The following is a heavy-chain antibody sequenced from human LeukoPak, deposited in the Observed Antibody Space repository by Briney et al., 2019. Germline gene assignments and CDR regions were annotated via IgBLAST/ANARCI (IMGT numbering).Heavy chain of an antibody. D-gene: IGHD3-3*01. CDR3: ARDTRFFEWSFDY. V-gene: IGHV4-4*07. CDR1: GDSISNYY. Sequence: SETLSLTCTVSGDSISNYYWSWIRQPAGKGLEWIGRIYSSGSTNYKSSLKSRVTMSVDTSKSQFSLKLSSVTAADTAVYFCARDTRFFEWSFDYWGQGTLVIVSS. CDR2: IYSSGST. J-gene: IGHJ4*02.